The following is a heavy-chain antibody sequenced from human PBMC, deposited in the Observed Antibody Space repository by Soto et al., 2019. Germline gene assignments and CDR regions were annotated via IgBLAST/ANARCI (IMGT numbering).Heavy chain of an antibody. CDR1: GGSISSYC. Sequence: SEILSLTCTVSGGSISSYCWSWIRQPTGKGLEWIGYIYYSGSTNYNPSLKSRVTISVDTSKNQFSLKLSSVTAADTAVYYCASSPRGGSAFDIWGQGTMVTVSS. D-gene: IGHD3-16*01. CDR3: ASSPRGGSAFDI. J-gene: IGHJ3*02. CDR2: IYYSGST. V-gene: IGHV4-59*01.